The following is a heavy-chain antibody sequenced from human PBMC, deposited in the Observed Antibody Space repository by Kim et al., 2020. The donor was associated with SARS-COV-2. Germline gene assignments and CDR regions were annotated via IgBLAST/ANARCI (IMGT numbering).Heavy chain of an antibody. D-gene: IGHD6-13*01. Sequence: SVKVSCKASGGTFSSYAISWVRQAPGQRLEWMGGIIPIFGTANYAQKFQGRVTITADESTSTAYMELSSLRSEDTAVYYCARERHLAAADLGHWFDPWGQGTLVTVSS. CDR1: GGTFSSYA. CDR3: ARERHLAAADLGHWFDP. CDR2: IIPIFGTA. J-gene: IGHJ5*02. V-gene: IGHV1-69*13.